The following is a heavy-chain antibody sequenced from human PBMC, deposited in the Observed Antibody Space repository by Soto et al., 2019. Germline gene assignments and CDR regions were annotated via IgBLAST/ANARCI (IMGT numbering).Heavy chain of an antibody. CDR2: IIPIFGTA. CDR1: GGTFSSYA. Sequence: QVQLVQSGAEVKKPGSSVKVSCKASGGTFSSYAISWVRQAPGQGLEWMGGIIPIFGTANYAQKFQGRVTITADKSTNPAYMGLGNPGSEDTAGYYCARGGENGTRWFDPWGQGTPVTVSS. D-gene: IGHD2-21*01. J-gene: IGHJ5*02. CDR3: ARGGENGTRWFDP. V-gene: IGHV1-69*06.